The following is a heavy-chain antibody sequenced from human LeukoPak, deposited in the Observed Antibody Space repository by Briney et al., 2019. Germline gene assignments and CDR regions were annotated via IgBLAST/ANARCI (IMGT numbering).Heavy chain of an antibody. D-gene: IGHD4-17*01. CDR3: ARGGTVTTDNDAFDI. CDR2: IYYSGST. CDR1: GGSISGSSYY. Sequence: SETLSLTCTVSGGSISGSSYYWGWIRQPPGQGLEWIGSIYYSGSTYYNPSLKSRVTISVDTSKNQFSLKLSSVTAADTAVYYCARGGTVTTDNDAFDIWGQGTMVTVSS. J-gene: IGHJ3*02. V-gene: IGHV4-39*07.